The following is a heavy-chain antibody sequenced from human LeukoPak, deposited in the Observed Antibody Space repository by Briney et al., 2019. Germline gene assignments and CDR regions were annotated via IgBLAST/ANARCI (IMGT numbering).Heavy chain of an antibody. CDR2: IYYSGST. V-gene: IGHV4-59*08. CDR3: ARQTGSGLFSLP. D-gene: IGHD3-10*01. Sequence: PSETLSLTCTVSGGSISSYYWSWIRQPPGKGLEWIGYIYYSGSTNYNPSLKSRVTISVDTSKNQFSLKLSSVTAADTAVYYCARQTGSGLFSLPGGQGTLVTVSS. CDR1: GGSISSYY. J-gene: IGHJ4*02.